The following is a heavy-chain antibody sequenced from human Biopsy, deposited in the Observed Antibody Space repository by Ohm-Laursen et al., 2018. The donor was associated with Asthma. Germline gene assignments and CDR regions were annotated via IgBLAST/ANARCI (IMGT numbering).Heavy chain of an antibody. CDR2: ISYDESSI. V-gene: IGHV3-30-3*01. CDR1: FFTHV. J-gene: IGHJ4*02. CDR3: AREGVAGTHIED. D-gene: IGHD6-19*01. Sequence: FFTHVMHCFRQAPATGPGSVAVISYDESSIYYADSVKARFTISRDNSKNTLSLQMNRLAAEDTAVYYCAREGVAGTHIEDWGQGTLVTVSS.